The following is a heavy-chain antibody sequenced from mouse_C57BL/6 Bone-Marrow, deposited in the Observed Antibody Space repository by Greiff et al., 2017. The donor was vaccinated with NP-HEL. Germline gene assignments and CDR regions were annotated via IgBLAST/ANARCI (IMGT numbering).Heavy chain of an antibody. J-gene: IGHJ2*01. V-gene: IGHV1-18*01. CDR1: GYTFTDYN. D-gene: IGHD1-1*01. CDR2: INPNNGGT. CDR3: ARTVVATEEYYFDY. Sequence: EVQLQQSGPELVKPGASVKIPCKASGYTFTDYNMDWVKQSHGQSLEWIGDINPNNGGTIYNQKFKGKATLTVDKSSSTAYMELRSLTSEDTAVYYYARTVVATEEYYFDYWGQGTTLTVSS.